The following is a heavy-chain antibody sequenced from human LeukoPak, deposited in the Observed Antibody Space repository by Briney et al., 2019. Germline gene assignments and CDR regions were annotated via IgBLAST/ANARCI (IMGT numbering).Heavy chain of an antibody. D-gene: IGHD1-26*01. V-gene: IGHV4-34*01. J-gene: IGHJ4*02. CDR2: INHSGST. CDR1: GGPFSGYY. CDR3: ARRVIVGATMFDY. Sequence: SETLSLTCAVYGGPFSGYYWSWIRQPPGKGLEWIGEINHSGSTDYNPSLKSRVTISVDTSKNQFSLKLSSVTAADTAVYYCARRVIVGATMFDYWGQGTLVTVSS.